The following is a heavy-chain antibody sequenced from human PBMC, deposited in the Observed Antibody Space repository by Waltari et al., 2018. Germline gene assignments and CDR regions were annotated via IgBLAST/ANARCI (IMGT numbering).Heavy chain of an antibody. J-gene: IGHJ4*02. CDR3: AKDMFRIAAAGPGDY. Sequence: EVQLLESGGGLVQPGGSLRLSCAASGFTFSSYALSWVRQAPGKGLGWVSAISGSGGSTYYADSGKGRFTNSRDNSKNTLYLQMNSLRAEDTAVYYCAKDMFRIAAAGPGDYWGQGTLVTVSS. CDR1: GFTFSSYA. V-gene: IGHV3-23*01. CDR2: ISGSGGST. D-gene: IGHD6-13*01.